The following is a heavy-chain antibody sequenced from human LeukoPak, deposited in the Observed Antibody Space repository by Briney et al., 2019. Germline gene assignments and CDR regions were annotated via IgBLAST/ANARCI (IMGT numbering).Heavy chain of an antibody. J-gene: IGHJ4*02. CDR1: GFTVSSNY. Sequence: PGGSLRLSCAASGFTVSSNYMSWVRQAPGKGLEWVSVIYSGGSTYYADSVKGRFTISRDNSKNTLYLQMNSLRAEDTAVYYCARAPRYCSSTSCPLDYWGQGTLVTVSS. CDR3: ARAPRYCSSTSCPLDY. V-gene: IGHV3-53*01. D-gene: IGHD2-2*01. CDR2: IYSGGST.